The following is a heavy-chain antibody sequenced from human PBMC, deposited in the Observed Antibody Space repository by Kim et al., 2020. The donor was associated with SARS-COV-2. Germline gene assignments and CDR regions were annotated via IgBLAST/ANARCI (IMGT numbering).Heavy chain of an antibody. Sequence: SETLSLTCTVSGGSMSDYYWSWIRQAPGKGLEWIGYIHYSGSTNYNPSLKSRVTISVDTSKNQFSLKVTSMTATDAAVYYCARQRGITGTTDWFDPWGQGTLVTVSS. CDR2: IHYSGST. D-gene: IGHD1-7*01. CDR1: GGSMSDYY. J-gene: IGHJ5*02. V-gene: IGHV4-59*08. CDR3: ARQRGITGTTDWFDP.